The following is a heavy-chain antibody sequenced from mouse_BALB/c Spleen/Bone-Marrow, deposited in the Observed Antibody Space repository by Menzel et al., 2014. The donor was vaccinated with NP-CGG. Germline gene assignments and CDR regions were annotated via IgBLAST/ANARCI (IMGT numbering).Heavy chain of an antibody. J-gene: IGHJ4*01. V-gene: IGHV5-6-3*01. CDR1: GFTFSSYG. Sequence: EVHLVESGGGLVQPGGSLKLSCAASGFTFSSYGMSWVRQTPDKRLELVATINSNGGSTYYPDSVKGRFTISRDNAKNTLCLQMSSLKSEDTAMYYCARRGIYYDCLYDMDYWGQGTSATVSS. D-gene: IGHD2-4*01. CDR3: ARRGIYYDCLYDMDY. CDR2: INSNGGST.